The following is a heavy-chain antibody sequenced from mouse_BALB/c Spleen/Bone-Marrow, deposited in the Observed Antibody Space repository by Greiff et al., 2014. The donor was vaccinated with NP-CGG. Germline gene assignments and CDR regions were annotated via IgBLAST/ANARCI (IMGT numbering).Heavy chain of an antibody. CDR1: GFTFSSYA. V-gene: IGHV5-6-5*01. CDR2: ISSGGST. CDR3: ARGGLRYFDV. Sequence: VQLKQSGGGLVKPGGSLKLSCAASGFTFSSYAMSWVRQTPEKRLEWVASISSGGSTYYPDSVKGRFTISRDNAGNILYLQMSSLRSEDTAMYYCARGGLRYFDVWGAGTTVTVSS. J-gene: IGHJ1*01. D-gene: IGHD3-2*02.